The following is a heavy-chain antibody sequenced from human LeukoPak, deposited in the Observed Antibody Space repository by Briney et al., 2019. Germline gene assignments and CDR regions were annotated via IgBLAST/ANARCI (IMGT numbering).Heavy chain of an antibody. D-gene: IGHD1-26*01. V-gene: IGHV3-23*01. CDR3: ARDSGSYKLNFRWEMNFDY. Sequence: QSGGSLRLSCAASGFTFSSYGMSWVRQAPGKGLEWVSAISGSGGSTYYADSVKGRFTISRDNSKNTLYLQMNSLRAEDTAVYYCARDSGSYKLNFRWEMNFDYWGQGTLVTVSS. CDR1: GFTFSSYG. CDR2: ISGSGGST. J-gene: IGHJ4*02.